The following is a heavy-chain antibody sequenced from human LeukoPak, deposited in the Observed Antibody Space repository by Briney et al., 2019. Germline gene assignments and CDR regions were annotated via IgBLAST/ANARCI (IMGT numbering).Heavy chain of an antibody. Sequence: SETLSLTCTVPGGSISSGGYYWSWIRQHPGKGLEWIGYIYYSGSTYYNPSLKSRVTISVDTSKNQFPLKLSSVTAADTAVYYCARQIEGSRKAQGWFDPWGQGTLVTVSS. CDR3: ARQIEGSRKAQGWFDP. J-gene: IGHJ5*02. CDR1: GGSISSGGYY. CDR2: IYYSGST. V-gene: IGHV4-31*03. D-gene: IGHD3-10*01.